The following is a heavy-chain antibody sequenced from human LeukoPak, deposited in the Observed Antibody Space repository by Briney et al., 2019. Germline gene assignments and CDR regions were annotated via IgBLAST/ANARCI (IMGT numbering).Heavy chain of an antibody. CDR2: IIPIFGTA. J-gene: IGHJ4*02. CDR3: AREGGKRAFDY. Sequence: GASVKVSXKASGGTFSSYAISWVRQAPGQGLEWMGGIIPIFGTANYAQKFQGRVTITTDESTSTAYMELSSLRSEDTAVYYCAREGGKRAFDYWGQGTLVTVSS. CDR1: GGTFSSYA. D-gene: IGHD3-16*01. V-gene: IGHV1-69*05.